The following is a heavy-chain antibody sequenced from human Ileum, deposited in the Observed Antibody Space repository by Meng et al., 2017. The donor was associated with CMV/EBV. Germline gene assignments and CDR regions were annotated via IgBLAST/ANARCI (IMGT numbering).Heavy chain of an antibody. CDR2: AYYRSQWFI. Sequence: SDILSLTFAISGDSVSSNNAAWYWIRQSPSRGLEWLGRAYYRSQWFIDYAESVESRIIISPDTSKNQFSLQQNSVTPEDTAVYYCARGWALGSWGQGTLVTVSS. V-gene: IGHV6-1*01. CDR3: ARGWALGS. D-gene: IGHD1-26*01. CDR1: GDSVSSNNAA. J-gene: IGHJ4*02.